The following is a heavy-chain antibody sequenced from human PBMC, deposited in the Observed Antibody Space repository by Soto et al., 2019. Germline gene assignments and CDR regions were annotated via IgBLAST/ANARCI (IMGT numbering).Heavy chain of an antibody. D-gene: IGHD4-4*01. J-gene: IGHJ6*02. V-gene: IGHV3-30*18. CDR3: AKDKVTVTIHYYYGMDV. CDR1: GFTFSSYG. CDR2: ISYDGSNK. Sequence: QVQLVESGGGVVQPGRSLRLSCAASGFTFSSYGMHWVRQAPGKGLEWVAVISYDGSNKYYADSVKGRFTISRDNSKNTLYLQMNSLRAEDTAVYYCAKDKVTVTIHYYYGMDVWGQGTTVTVPS.